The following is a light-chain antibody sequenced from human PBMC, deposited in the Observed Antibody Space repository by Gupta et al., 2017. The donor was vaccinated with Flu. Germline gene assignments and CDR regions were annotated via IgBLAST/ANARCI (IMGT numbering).Light chain of an antibody. J-gene: IGKJ4*01. Sequence: DVQMTHSPSSLSASVGDRITITCRASQSISSYLNWYQQKPEKAPKLLINAASSLQSGVPSRFSSGGARTDFTLTISSLQPEDSATYYCQHDYSPPSTFGGGTKVDIK. CDR3: QHDYSPPST. CDR2: AAS. CDR1: QSISSY. V-gene: IGKV1-39*01.